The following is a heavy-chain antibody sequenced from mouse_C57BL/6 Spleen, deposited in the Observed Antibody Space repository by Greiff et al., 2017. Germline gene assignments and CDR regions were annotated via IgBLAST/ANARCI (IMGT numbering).Heavy chain of an antibody. J-gene: IGHJ2*01. CDR1: GYAFSSYW. CDR3: AGVGRVGGDFDY. Sequence: VMLVESGAELVKPGASVKISCKASGYAFSSYWMHWVKQRPGKGLEWIGQIYPGDGDTNYNGKFKGKATLTADKSSSTAYMQLSSLTSDDSAVYFCAGVGRVGGDFDYWGKGTTLTVSS. CDR2: IYPGDGDT. D-gene: IGHD1-1*01. V-gene: IGHV1-80*01.